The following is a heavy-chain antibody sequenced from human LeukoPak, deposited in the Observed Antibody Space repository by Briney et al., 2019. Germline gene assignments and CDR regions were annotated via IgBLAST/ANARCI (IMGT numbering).Heavy chain of an antibody. CDR3: AKCADILTGYTGHFDY. J-gene: IGHJ4*02. Sequence: GGSLRLSCAASGFTFNSYAMSWVRQAPEKGLEWVSAISGSGGSTYYADSVKGRFTISRDNSKNTLYLQMNSLRAEDTAVYYCAKCADILTGYTGHFDYWGQGTLVTVSS. CDR2: ISGSGGST. D-gene: IGHD3-9*01. V-gene: IGHV3-23*01. CDR1: GFTFNSYA.